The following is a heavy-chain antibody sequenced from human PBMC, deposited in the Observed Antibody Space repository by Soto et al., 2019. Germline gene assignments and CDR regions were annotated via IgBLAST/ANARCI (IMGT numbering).Heavy chain of an antibody. D-gene: IGHD4-4*01. CDR1: GFTFSVYW. Sequence: EVQLVESGGGLVQPWGSLRLSCAASGFTFSVYWMHWVRQAPGKGLVWVSRIDSDGSTTSYADSVKGRFTIPRANAKSTLYLQMTSLSAADPAVYYWARPGYSNYGPGVDVGGQGTTVTVSS. CDR2: IDSDGSTT. V-gene: IGHV3-74*01. CDR3: ARPGYSNYGPGVDV. J-gene: IGHJ6*02.